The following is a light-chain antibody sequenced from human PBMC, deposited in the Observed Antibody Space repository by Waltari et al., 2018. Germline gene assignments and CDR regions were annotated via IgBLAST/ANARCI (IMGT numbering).Light chain of an antibody. J-gene: IGKJ3*01. Sequence: EIVLTQSPATLSLSPGERATLSCRASQSVGSYLAWYQQKPGQAPRLLLYAASNRATGIPARFSGSGSGTDFTLTINSLEPEDFAVYYCQHRGHWPPDATFGPGTKVDIK. CDR2: AAS. CDR1: QSVGSY. V-gene: IGKV3-11*01. CDR3: QHRGHWPPDAT.